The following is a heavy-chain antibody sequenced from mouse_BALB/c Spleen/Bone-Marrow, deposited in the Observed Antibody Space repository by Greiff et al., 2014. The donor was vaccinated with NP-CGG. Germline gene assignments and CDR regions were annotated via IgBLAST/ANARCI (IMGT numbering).Heavy chain of an antibody. Sequence: QVQLQQPGAELARPGASVKMSCKASGYTFTSYTMHWVKQRPGQGLEWIGYINPSSGYTNYNQKFKDKATLTADKSSNTAYMQLNSLTSRDSAVYYCARFITTATEYFDYWGQGTTLTVSS. D-gene: IGHD1-2*01. CDR3: ARFITTATEYFDY. CDR1: GYTFTSYT. J-gene: IGHJ2*01. CDR2: INPSSGYT. V-gene: IGHV1-4*01.